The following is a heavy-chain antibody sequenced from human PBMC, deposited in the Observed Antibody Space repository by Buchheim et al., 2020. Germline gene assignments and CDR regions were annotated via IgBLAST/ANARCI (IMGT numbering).Heavy chain of an antibody. CDR1: GFTFSASS. Sequence: EVQLVESGGGLVQPGGSLILSCAASGFTFSASSIHWVRQASGKGLEWIGRIRSTTNNYATTYGASVKGRFTISRDDSTDTAYLHMNSLNIEDTAVYYCSGKDCYDYSGYAVEYWGRGTL. CDR3: SGKDCYDYSGYAVEY. CDR2: IRSTTNNYAT. V-gene: IGHV3-73*01. D-gene: IGHD3-22*01. J-gene: IGHJ4*02.